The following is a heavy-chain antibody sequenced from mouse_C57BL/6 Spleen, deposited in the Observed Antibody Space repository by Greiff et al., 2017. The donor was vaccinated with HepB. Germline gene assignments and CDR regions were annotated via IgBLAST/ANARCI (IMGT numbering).Heavy chain of an antibody. J-gene: IGHJ4*01. CDR3: ARSVQLRLRWGMDY. D-gene: IGHD3-2*02. CDR2: IYPGSGNN. CDR1: GYTFTDYY. V-gene: IGHV1-84*01. Sequence: HLVESGPELVKPGASVKISCKASGYTFTDYYINWVKQRPGQGLEWIGWIYPGSGNNKYNEKFKGKATVTVDTSSSTSYMQLSSLTSEDSAVYFCARSVQLRLRWGMDYWGQGTSVTVSS.